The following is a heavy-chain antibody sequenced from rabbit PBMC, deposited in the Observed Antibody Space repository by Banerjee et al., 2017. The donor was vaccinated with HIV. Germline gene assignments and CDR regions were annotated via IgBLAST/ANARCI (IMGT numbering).Heavy chain of an antibody. CDR2: IYAGSGGST. V-gene: IGHV1S45*01. D-gene: IGHD4-1*01. J-gene: IGHJ4*01. CDR1: GFSFSDSYC. Sequence: QEQLVESGGGLVQPEGSLTLTCTASGFSFSDSYCLSWVRQAPGKGPEWIGCIYAGSGGSTYYASWAKGRFTISKTSSTTVTLQMTSLTAADTATYFCARDIYSNNLWGPGTLVTVS. CDR3: ARDIYSNNL.